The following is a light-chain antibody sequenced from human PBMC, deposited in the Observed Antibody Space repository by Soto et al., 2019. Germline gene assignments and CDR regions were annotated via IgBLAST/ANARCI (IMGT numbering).Light chain of an antibody. CDR2: DVS. CDR1: SSDVGGYNY. CDR3: SSYKSSSTPYV. Sequence: QSVLTQPASVSGSPGQSITISCTGTSSDVGGYNYVSWYQQHPGKAPKLMIYDVSNRPSGVSNRFSGSKSGNTASLTISGLQAEDEADYYCSSYKSSSTPYVFGTGTRSPS. V-gene: IGLV2-14*01. J-gene: IGLJ1*01.